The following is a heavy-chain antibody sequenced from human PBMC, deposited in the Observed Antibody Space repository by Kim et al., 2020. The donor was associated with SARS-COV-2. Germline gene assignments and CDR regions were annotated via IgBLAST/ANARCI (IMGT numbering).Heavy chain of an antibody. D-gene: IGHD5-12*01. J-gene: IGHJ3*02. V-gene: IGHV3-21*01. CDR3: ARGDSGYTILLDALDI. CDR1: GFTFSSYS. CDR2: ISSSGSYI. Sequence: GGSLRLSCAASGFTFSSYSMNWVRQAPGKGLEWVSSISSSGSYIYYADSVKGRFTISRDNAKNSLYLQMNSLRAEDTAVYYCARGDSGYTILLDALDIWGQGTMVTVSS.